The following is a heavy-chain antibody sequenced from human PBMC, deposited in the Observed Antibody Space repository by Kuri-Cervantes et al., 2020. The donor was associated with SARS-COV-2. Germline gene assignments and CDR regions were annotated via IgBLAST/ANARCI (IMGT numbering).Heavy chain of an antibody. J-gene: IGHJ5*02. Sequence: ASVKVSCKVSGYTLTELSMHRVRQAPGKGLEWMGGFDPEDGETIYAQKFQGRVTMTEDTSTDTAYMELSSLRSEDTAVYYCATAPAVVAANWFDPWGQGTRVTVSS. CDR2: FDPEDGET. V-gene: IGHV1-24*01. D-gene: IGHD2-15*01. CDR3: ATAPAVVAANWFDP. CDR1: GYTLTELS.